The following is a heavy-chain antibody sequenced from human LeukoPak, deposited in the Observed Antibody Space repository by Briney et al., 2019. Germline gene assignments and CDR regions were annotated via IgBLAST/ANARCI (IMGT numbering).Heavy chain of an antibody. CDR3: AKEGGPPNGVVAATYYFDY. J-gene: IGHJ4*02. CDR2: ISGSGGST. Sequence: PGGSLRLSCAASGFTFSSYAMSWVRQAPGKGLEWVSAISGSGGSTYYADSVKGRFTISRDNSKNTLYLQMNSLGAEDTAVYYCAKEGGPPNGVVAATYYFDYWGQGTLVTVSS. V-gene: IGHV3-23*01. CDR1: GFTFSSYA. D-gene: IGHD2-15*01.